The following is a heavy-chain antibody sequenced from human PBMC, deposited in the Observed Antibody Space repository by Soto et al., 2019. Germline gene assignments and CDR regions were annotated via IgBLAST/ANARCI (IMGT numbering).Heavy chain of an antibody. Sequence: SVKVSCKASGGTFSSYAISWVRQAPGQGLEWMGGIIPIFGTANYAQKFQGRGTITADESTSTAYMELSSLRSEDTAVYYCARDYDSSGYTAFDIWGQGTMVTVSS. CDR3: ARDYDSSGYTAFDI. J-gene: IGHJ3*02. V-gene: IGHV1-69*13. CDR1: GGTFSSYA. CDR2: IIPIFGTA. D-gene: IGHD3-22*01.